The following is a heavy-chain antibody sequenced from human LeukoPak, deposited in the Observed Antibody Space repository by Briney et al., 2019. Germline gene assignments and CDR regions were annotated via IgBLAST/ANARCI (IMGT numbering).Heavy chain of an antibody. J-gene: IGHJ4*02. D-gene: IGHD3-3*01. V-gene: IGHV1-69*13. CDR1: GGTFNNFA. CDR2: IIPMSGTA. CDR3: ASPVKYYDTWSGYPPFDY. Sequence: GASVKVSCKASGGTFNNFAISWVRQAPGQGLEWVGGIIPMSGTANYAQKFQGRVTITADESTGTAYMELSSLRSEDTAIYYCASPVKYYDTWSGYPPFDYWGQGTLVTVSP.